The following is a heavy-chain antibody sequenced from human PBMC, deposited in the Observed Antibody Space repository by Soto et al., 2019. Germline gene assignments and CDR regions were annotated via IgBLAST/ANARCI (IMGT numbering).Heavy chain of an antibody. CDR2: INPSGGST. CDR3: AKDDSSGYYPRGYNWFDP. D-gene: IGHD3-22*01. CDR1: GYTFTSYY. Sequence: ASVKVSCKASGYTFTSYYMHWVRQAPGQGLEWMGIINPSGGSTSYAQKFQGRVTMTRDTSTSTVYMELSSLRSEDTAVYYCAKDDSSGYYPRGYNWFDPWGQGTLVTVSS. V-gene: IGHV1-46*01. J-gene: IGHJ5*02.